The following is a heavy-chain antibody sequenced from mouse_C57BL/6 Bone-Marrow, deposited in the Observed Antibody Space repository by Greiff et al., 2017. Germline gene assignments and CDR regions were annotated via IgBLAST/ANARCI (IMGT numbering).Heavy chain of an antibody. Sequence: QVQLQQSGAELARPGASVKLSCKASGYTFTSYGISWVKQRTGQGLEWIGEIYPRSGNTYYNEKFKGKATLTADKSSSTAYMELRSLTSGDSAVYFCAILWDITTVVAPYCFGYWGQGTTLTVSS. D-gene: IGHD1-1*01. CDR1: GYTFTSYG. CDR2: IYPRSGNT. V-gene: IGHV1-81*01. J-gene: IGHJ2*01. CDR3: AILWDITTVVAPYCFGY.